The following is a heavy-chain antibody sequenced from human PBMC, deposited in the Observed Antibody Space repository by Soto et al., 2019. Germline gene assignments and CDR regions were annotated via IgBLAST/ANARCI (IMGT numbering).Heavy chain of an antibody. Sequence: VGSLRLSCTVSGFPFSSYAMHWVRQAPGKGLEWVAVISYDGSNKHYADSVKGRFTISRDNSKNTLYLQMNSLRAEDTAVYYCARDVDLSSGSYGAYYYAMDVWGQGTTVTVSS. CDR2: ISYDGSNK. J-gene: IGHJ6*02. CDR3: ARDVDLSSGSYGAYYYAMDV. V-gene: IGHV3-30*14. CDR1: GFPFSSYA. D-gene: IGHD3-3*01.